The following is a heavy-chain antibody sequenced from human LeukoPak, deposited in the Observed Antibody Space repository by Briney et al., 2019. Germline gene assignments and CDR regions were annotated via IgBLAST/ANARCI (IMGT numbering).Heavy chain of an antibody. CDR1: GYKFTNYG. CDR2: ISPYNGNT. J-gene: IGHJ4*02. D-gene: IGHD3-22*01. V-gene: IGHV1-18*01. Sequence: ASVKVSCEASGYKFTNYGISWVRQAPGQGLEWMGWISPYNGNTIYAQKLQGRVTMTTDTSTSTAYMELRSLRSDDTAVYYCARGSPPRVYYDRSGYYSYYFDYWGQGTLVTVSS. CDR3: ARGSPPRVYYDRSGYYSYYFDY.